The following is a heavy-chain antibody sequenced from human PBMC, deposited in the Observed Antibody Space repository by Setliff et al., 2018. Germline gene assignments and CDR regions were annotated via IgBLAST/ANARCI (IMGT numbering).Heavy chain of an antibody. D-gene: IGHD4-17*01. CDR2: IYYSGST. Sequence: SETLSLTCTVSGGSISSSSYYWGWIRQPPGKGLEWIGSIYYSGSTYYNPSLKSRVTISVDTSKNQFSLKLSSVTAADTAVYYCASTPGDYVVDYWGQGTLVTVSS. CDR1: GGSISSSSYY. CDR3: ASTPGDYVVDY. V-gene: IGHV4-39*07. J-gene: IGHJ4*02.